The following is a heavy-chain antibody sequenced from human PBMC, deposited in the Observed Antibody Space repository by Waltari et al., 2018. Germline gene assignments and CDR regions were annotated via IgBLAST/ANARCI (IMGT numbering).Heavy chain of an antibody. D-gene: IGHD6-6*01. CDR1: GGAISSSIYY. CDR3: ARDPAPSDYFDS. J-gene: IGHJ4*02. V-gene: IGHV4-39*07. CDR2: IYYSDYT. Sequence: QLQLQESGPGLVRPSETLSLTCTVSGGAISSSIYYWGWIRQPPGKGLEWIGNIYYSDYTYFNPSLKSRVTISSDTSRNQFSLKLTSVTAADTAVYYCARDPAPSDYFDSWGQGTLVTV.